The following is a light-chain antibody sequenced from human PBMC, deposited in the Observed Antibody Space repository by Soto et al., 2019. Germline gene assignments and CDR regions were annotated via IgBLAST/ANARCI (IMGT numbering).Light chain of an antibody. CDR3: SSYAGSNYVI. J-gene: IGLJ2*01. V-gene: IGLV2-8*01. Sequence: QSALTQPPSASGSPGQSVTISCTGTSSDVGGYNYVSWYQQHPGKAPKLMIYEVNKRSSGVPDRFSGSKSDNTASLTVSGLQAEDEAYYYCSSYAGSNYVIFGGGTQLTVL. CDR2: EVN. CDR1: SSDVGGYNY.